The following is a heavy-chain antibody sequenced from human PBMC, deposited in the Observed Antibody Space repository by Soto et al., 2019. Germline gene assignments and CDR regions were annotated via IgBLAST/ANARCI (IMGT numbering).Heavy chain of an antibody. J-gene: IGHJ4*02. Sequence: GGSLRLSCAASGFTFDDYGMSWVRQAPGKGLEWVSGINWNGGSTGYADSVKGRFTISRDNAKNSLYLQMNSLRAEDTALYYCAREYPNYYDSSGYPDYWGQGTLVTVSS. CDR1: GFTFDDYG. CDR2: INWNGGST. D-gene: IGHD3-22*01. CDR3: AREYPNYYDSSGYPDY. V-gene: IGHV3-20*04.